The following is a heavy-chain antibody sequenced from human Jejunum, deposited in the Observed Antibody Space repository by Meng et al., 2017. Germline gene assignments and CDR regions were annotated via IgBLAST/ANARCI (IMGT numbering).Heavy chain of an antibody. CDR2: IYYDGNNK. V-gene: IGHV3-33*08. J-gene: IGHJ6*02. Sequence: GGSLRLSCAASGFTFSHNAIHWVRQAPGKGLDWVAVIYYDGNNKYYADSVKGRFTISRDNSKNTAYLQMNSLRAEDTAVYYCAREGYWNGRPNDDHGMDVWGQGTTVTVSS. CDR3: AREGYWNGRPNDDHGMDV. D-gene: IGHD1-1*01. CDR1: GFTFSHNA.